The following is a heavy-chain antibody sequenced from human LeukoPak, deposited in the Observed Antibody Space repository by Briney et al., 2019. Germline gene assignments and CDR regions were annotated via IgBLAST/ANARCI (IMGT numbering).Heavy chain of an antibody. CDR3: ARAAVVTPPYYFDY. CDR1: GGSFSGYY. CDR2: INHSGST. Sequence: SETLSLTCAVYGGSFSGYYWSWIRQPPGKGLEWIGEINHSGSTNYNPSLKSRVTISVDTSKNQFSLKPSSVTAADTAVYYCARAAVVTPPYYFDYWGQGTLVTVSS. J-gene: IGHJ4*02. D-gene: IGHD4-23*01. V-gene: IGHV4-34*01.